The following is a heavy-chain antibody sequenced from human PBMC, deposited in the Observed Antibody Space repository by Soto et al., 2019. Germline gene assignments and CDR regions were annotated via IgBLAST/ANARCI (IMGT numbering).Heavy chain of an antibody. CDR2: IYYSGST. CDR3: ARANVIGDFWSGYYTSFPPHGFDY. D-gene: IGHD3-3*01. J-gene: IGHJ4*02. CDR1: GGSISSYY. Sequence: PSETLSLTCTVSGGSISSYYWSWIRQPPGKGLEWIGYIYYSGSTNYNPSLKSRVTISVDTSKNQFSLKLSSVTAADTAVYYCARANVIGDFWSGYYTSFPPHGFDYWGQGTLVTVSS. V-gene: IGHV4-59*01.